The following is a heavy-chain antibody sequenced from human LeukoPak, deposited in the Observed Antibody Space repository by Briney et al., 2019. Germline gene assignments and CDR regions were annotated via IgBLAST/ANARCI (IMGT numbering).Heavy chain of an antibody. CDR2: ISWNSGSI. CDR1: GFTFDDYA. J-gene: IGHJ4*02. CDR3: ARIAAAGYDY. D-gene: IGHD6-13*01. V-gene: IGHV3-9*01. Sequence: PGRSLRLSCAASGFTFDDYAMHWVRQAPGKGLEWVSGISWNSGSIGYADSVKGRFTISRDNAKNSLYLQMNSLRAEDTAVYYCARIAAAGYDYWGQGTLVTVSS.